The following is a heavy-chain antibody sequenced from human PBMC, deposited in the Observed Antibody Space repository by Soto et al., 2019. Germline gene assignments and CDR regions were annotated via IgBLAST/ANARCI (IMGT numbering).Heavy chain of an antibody. V-gene: IGHV3-30*18. J-gene: IGHJ4*02. CDR2: ISYDGSNK. CDR3: AKIGSSGYYMYYFDY. Sequence: GGSLRLSCAASGFTFSSYGMHWVRQAPGKGLEWVAVISYDGSNKYYADSVKGRFTISRDNSKNTLDLQMNSLRAEDTAVYYCAKIGSSGYYMYYFDYWGQGTLVTVSS. D-gene: IGHD3-22*01. CDR1: GFTFSSYG.